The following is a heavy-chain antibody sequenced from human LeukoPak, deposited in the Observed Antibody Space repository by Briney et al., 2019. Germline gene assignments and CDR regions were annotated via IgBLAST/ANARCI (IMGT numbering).Heavy chain of an antibody. CDR3: AGDLISGSGSLGY. J-gene: IGHJ4*02. Sequence: GGSLRLSCAASGFTFSSYWMHWVRQAPGKGLVWVARINTNGSPTQYADSVKGRFTISRDNAKTTLYLQMNSLRDEDTAVYYCAGDLISGSGSLGYWGQGTLVTVSS. CDR1: GFTFSSYW. V-gene: IGHV3-74*01. CDR2: INTNGSPT. D-gene: IGHD3-10*01.